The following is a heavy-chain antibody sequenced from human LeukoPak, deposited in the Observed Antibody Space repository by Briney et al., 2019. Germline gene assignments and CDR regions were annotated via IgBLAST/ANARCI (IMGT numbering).Heavy chain of an antibody. J-gene: IGHJ1*01. V-gene: IGHV3-66*01. Sequence: GGSLRLSCAASGFTVSSNYMSWVRQAPGKGLGWVSVIYSGGSTYYADSVKGRFTISRDNSKNTLYLQMNSLRAEDTAVYYCARDLDYAYFQHWGQGTLVTVSS. D-gene: IGHD4-17*01. CDR2: IYSGGST. CDR1: GFTVSSNY. CDR3: ARDLDYAYFQH.